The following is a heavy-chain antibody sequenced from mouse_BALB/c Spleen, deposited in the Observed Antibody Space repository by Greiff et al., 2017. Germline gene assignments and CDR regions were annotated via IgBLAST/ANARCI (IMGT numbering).Heavy chain of an antibody. J-gene: IGHJ1*01. CDR1: GFDFSRYW. Sequence: AASGFDFSRYWMSWVRQAPGKGLEWIGEINPDSSTINYTPSLKDKFIISRDNAKNTLYLQISKVRSEDTALYYCARYYYGDWYFDVWGAGTTVTVSS. D-gene: IGHD1-1*01. CDR3: ARYYYGDWYFDV. V-gene: IGHV4-1*02. CDR2: INPDSSTI.